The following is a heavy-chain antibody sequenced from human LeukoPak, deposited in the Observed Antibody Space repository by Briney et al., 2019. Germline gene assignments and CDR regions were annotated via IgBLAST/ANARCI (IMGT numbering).Heavy chain of an antibody. CDR1: GGSISSSSYY. Sequence: PSETLSLTCTVSGGSISSSSYYWGWIRQPPGKGLEWIGSIYYSGSTYYNPSLKSRVTISVDTSKNQFSLNLSSVTAADTAVYYCARLLNDYGLGSYSVCWFDPWGQGTLVTVSS. D-gene: IGHD3-10*01. V-gene: IGHV4-39*01. CDR2: IYYSGST. J-gene: IGHJ5*02. CDR3: ARLLNDYGLGSYSVCWFDP.